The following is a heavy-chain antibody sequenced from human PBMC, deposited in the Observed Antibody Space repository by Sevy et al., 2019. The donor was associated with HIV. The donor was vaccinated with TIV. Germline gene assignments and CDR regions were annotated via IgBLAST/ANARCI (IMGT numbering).Heavy chain of an antibody. V-gene: IGHV5-51*01. CDR2: IYPDDSDI. CDR1: GYRFTSYW. Sequence: GESLKISCKASGYRFTSYWIGWVRQMPGKGLEWMGIIYPDDSDIRYSPSFQGQVTISADKSISTAYLQWSSLKASDTAMSFCARRVYDSTGYPQYIFDYWGQGTQVTVSS. D-gene: IGHD3-22*01. CDR3: ARRVYDSTGYPQYIFDY. J-gene: IGHJ4*02.